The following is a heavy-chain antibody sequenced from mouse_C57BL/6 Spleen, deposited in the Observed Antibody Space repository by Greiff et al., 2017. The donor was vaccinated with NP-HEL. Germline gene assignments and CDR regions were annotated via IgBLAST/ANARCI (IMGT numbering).Heavy chain of an antibody. CDR3: ARRGDYYGSSSSFAY. CDR1: GYTFTSYW. D-gene: IGHD1-1*01. J-gene: IGHJ3*01. CDR2: IYPGSGST. Sequence: VELQQPGAELVKPGASVKMSCKASGYTFTSYWITWVKQRPGQGLEWIGDIYPGSGSTNYNEKFKSKATLTVDTSSSTAYMQLSSLTSEDSAVYYCARRGDYYGSSSSFAYWGQGTLVTVSA. V-gene: IGHV1-55*01.